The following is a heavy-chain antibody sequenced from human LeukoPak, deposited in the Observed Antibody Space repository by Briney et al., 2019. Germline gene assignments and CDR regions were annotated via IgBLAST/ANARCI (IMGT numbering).Heavy chain of an antibody. V-gene: IGHV6-1*01. Sequence: SQTLSLTCAISGDSVSSNSAAWNWIRQSPSRGLEWLGRTYYRSKWYNDYAVSVKSRITINPDTSKNQFSLQLNSVTAADTAVYYCARAGNYYSSGSYLGYWGQGTLVTVSS. D-gene: IGHD3-10*01. J-gene: IGHJ4*02. CDR3: ARAGNYYSSGSYLGY. CDR2: TYYRSKWYN. CDR1: GDSVSSNSAA.